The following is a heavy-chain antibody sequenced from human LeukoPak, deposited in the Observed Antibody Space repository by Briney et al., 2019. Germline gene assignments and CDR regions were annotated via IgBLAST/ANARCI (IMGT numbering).Heavy chain of an antibody. V-gene: IGHV3-74*01. CDR2: INSDGSST. CDR1: GFTFSTYW. Sequence: PGGSLRLSCAASGFTFSTYWMHWVRQAPGKGLVWVSRINSDGSSTNYADSVKGRFTISRDNAKNTLYLQMNSLRGEDTAVYYCARGFYGTYVHYWGQGTLVTVSS. CDR3: ARGFYGTYVHY. D-gene: IGHD2/OR15-2a*01. J-gene: IGHJ4*02.